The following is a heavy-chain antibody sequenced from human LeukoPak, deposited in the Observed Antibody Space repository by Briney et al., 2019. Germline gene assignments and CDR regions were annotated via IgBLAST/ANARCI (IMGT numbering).Heavy chain of an antibody. V-gene: IGHV4-30-2*01. D-gene: IGHD3-22*01. Sequence: PSQTLSLTCTVSGGSISSGGYYWSWIRQPPGKGLEWIGEINHSGSTNYNPSLKSRVTISVDTSKNQFSLKLSSVTAADTAVYYCARGRDRGPRDWGQGTLVTVSS. CDR3: ARGRDRGPRD. CDR1: GGSISSGGYY. J-gene: IGHJ4*02. CDR2: INHSGST.